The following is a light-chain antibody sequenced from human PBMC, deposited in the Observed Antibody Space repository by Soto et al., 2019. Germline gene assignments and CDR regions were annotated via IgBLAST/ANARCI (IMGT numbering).Light chain of an antibody. CDR1: QSVNSY. Sequence: EIVLTQSPATLSLSPGERATLSCRASQSVNSYLTWFQQKPGQAPRLLIYGASGRATGIPDRFSGSGSGTEFTLTISRLEPEDFAVYYCQQRSSWPEITFGQGTRLEIK. V-gene: IGKV3-11*01. CDR2: GAS. CDR3: QQRSSWPEIT. J-gene: IGKJ5*01.